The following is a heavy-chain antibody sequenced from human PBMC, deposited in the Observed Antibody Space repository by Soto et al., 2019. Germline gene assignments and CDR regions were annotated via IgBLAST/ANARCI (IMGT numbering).Heavy chain of an antibody. CDR2: ISADGSDK. J-gene: IGHJ4*02. D-gene: IGHD6-19*01. CDR3: AKGTAVARQHFAN. V-gene: IGHV3-30*18. CDR1: GFTFSDFG. Sequence: QVQLVESGGGVAQPERSLRLSCATSGFTFSDFGMHWVRQGPGKGLEWVAAISADGSDKYYPGSVKGRFTISRDNTKNALYLQMNSLRTEDTAIYYCAKGTAVARQHFANWGQGTLVTVYS.